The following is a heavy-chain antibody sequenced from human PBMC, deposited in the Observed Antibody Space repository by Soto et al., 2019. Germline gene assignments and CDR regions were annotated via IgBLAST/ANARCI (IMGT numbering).Heavy chain of an antibody. Sequence: GGSLRLSCAASGFTFSSYAMHWVRQAPGKGLEWVAVISYDGSNKYYADSVKGRFTISRDNSKNTLYLQMNSLRAEDTAVYYCARDRDLDSSGYYAQFDAFDIWGQGTMVTVSS. CDR3: ARDRDLDSSGYYAQFDAFDI. J-gene: IGHJ3*02. V-gene: IGHV3-30-3*01. CDR1: GFTFSSYA. D-gene: IGHD3-22*01. CDR2: ISYDGSNK.